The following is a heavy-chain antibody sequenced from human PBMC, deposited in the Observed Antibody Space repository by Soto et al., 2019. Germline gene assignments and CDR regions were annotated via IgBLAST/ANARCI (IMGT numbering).Heavy chain of an antibody. J-gene: IGHJ4*02. Sequence: SETLSLTCAVYGGSFSGYYWSWIRQPPGKGLEWIGEINHSGSTNYNPSLKSRVTISVDTSKNQFSLKLSSVTAADTAVYYCARGPSDYIWGSYRYKDYFDYWGQGTLVTVSS. CDR2: INHSGST. V-gene: IGHV4-34*01. D-gene: IGHD3-16*02. CDR3: ARGPSDYIWGSYRYKDYFDY. CDR1: GGSFSGYY.